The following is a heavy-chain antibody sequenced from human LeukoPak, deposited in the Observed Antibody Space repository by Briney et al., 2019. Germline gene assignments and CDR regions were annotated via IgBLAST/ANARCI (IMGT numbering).Heavy chain of an antibody. V-gene: IGHV1-18*01. CDR3: ARAYCSGGSCYAVDV. D-gene: IGHD2-15*01. Sequence: ASVKVSCKASGYTFTRYGISWVRQAPGQGLEWMGWISSYSGNTNYAQKLQGRVTMTTDTSTSTAYMELRSLRSDDTAVYYCARAYCSGGSCYAVDVWGQGTTVTVSS. J-gene: IGHJ6*02. CDR2: ISSYSGNT. CDR1: GYTFTRYG.